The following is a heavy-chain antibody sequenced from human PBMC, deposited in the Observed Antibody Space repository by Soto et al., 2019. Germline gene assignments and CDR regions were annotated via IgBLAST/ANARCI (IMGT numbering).Heavy chain of an antibody. Sequence: LRLSCAASGSKFSKYWMSWVRQAPGKGLEWVGNIKHDTSEAHYADSVKGRFTITRDNIKNFLFLQMNGLRADDTASYYCARDGLLFSGPYRPSRFDYWGLGTLVTVSS. J-gene: IGHJ4*02. CDR2: IKHDTSEA. V-gene: IGHV3-7*03. CDR1: GSKFSKYW. D-gene: IGHD3-16*02. CDR3: ARDGLLFSGPYRPSRFDY.